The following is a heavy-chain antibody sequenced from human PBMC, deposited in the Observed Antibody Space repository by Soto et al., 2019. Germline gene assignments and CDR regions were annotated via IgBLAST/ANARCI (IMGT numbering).Heavy chain of an antibody. V-gene: IGHV1-18*04. CDR2: ISAYNGNT. J-gene: IGHJ4*02. Sequence: GASVKVSCKASGYTFTSYGISWVRQAPGQGLEWMGWISAYNGNTNYAQKLQGRVTMTTDTSTSTAYMELRSLRSDDTAVYYCARDLFRRHSSSWPSFDYWGQGTQVTVSS. D-gene: IGHD6-13*01. CDR1: GYTFTSYG. CDR3: ARDLFRRHSSSWPSFDY.